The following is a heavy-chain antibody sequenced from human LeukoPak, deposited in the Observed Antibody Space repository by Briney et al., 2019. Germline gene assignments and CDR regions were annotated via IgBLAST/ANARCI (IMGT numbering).Heavy chain of an antibody. J-gene: IGHJ3*02. CDR3: ASQRRRDAFDI. CDR1: GFTFSSYW. Sequence: GGSLRLSCAASGFTFSSYWMHWVRQAPGKGLVWVSRINTDGSSTSYADSVKGRFTISRDNAKNTLYLQMNSLRAEDTAVYYCASQRRRDAFDIWGQGTMVTVSS. CDR2: INTDGSST. V-gene: IGHV3-74*01. D-gene: IGHD1-1*01.